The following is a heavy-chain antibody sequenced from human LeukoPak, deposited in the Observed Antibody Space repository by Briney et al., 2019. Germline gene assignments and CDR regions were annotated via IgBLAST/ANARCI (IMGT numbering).Heavy chain of an antibody. J-gene: IGHJ6*02. Sequence: GGSLRLSCAASGSAFSRSWIHWVRQAPGKGLVWVSHINHDATRTTYADSVRGRFTISRDNSKNTLYLQMNSLRAEDTAVYYCAKDVDGAGSGYLSGMDVWGQGTTVTVSS. CDR3: AKDVDGAGSGYLSGMDV. D-gene: IGHD3-22*01. CDR1: GSAFSRSW. CDR2: INHDATRT. V-gene: IGHV3-74*01.